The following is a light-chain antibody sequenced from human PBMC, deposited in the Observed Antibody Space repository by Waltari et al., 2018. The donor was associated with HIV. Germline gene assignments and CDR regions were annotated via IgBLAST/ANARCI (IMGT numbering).Light chain of an antibody. J-gene: IGLJ1*01. V-gene: IGLV1-40*01. CDR1: SSNIGADYD. Sequence: QSVLTQPPSVSGTPGQRLTISCTGSSSNIGADYDVHWYQHLPGTAPKVIIYGTPNRPSGVPDRFSGSKSGTSSSLVITGLQAEDEADYYCQSYDNSLSGTYVFGGGTKVNVL. CDR2: GTP. CDR3: QSYDNSLSGTYV.